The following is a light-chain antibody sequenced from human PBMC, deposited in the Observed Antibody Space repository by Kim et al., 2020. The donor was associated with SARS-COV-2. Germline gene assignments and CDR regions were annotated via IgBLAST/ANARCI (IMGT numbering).Light chain of an antibody. V-gene: IGLV3-25*03. CDR1: ALPKQY. CDR3: QSADSSGTYGV. Sequence: SYELTQPPSLSVSPGQTDRITCSGDALPKQYAYWYQQKPGQAPVLVIYKDSERPSGIPERFSGSSSVTTVTLTISGVQAEDEADYYCQSADSSGTYGVFGGGTQLTVL. J-gene: IGLJ3*02. CDR2: KDS.